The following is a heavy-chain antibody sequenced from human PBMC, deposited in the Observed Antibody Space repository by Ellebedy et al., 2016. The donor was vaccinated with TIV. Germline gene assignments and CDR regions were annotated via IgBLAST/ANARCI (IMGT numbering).Heavy chain of an antibody. D-gene: IGHD3-10*01. CDR1: GGSISSSSYY. CDR3: AREYGSGSYQLPLYFDY. Sequence: SETLSLXCTVSGGSISSSSYYWGWIRQPPGKGLEWIAEINDSGSTNYNPSLKSRVTISVDTSKNQFSLKLSSVTAADTAVYYCAREYGSGSYQLPLYFDYWGQGTLVTVSS. CDR2: INDSGST. J-gene: IGHJ4*02. V-gene: IGHV4-39*07.